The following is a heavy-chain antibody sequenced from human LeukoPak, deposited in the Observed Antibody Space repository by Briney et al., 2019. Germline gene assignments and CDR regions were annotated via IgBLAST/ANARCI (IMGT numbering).Heavy chain of an antibody. CDR3: ARGITSDAFDI. J-gene: IGHJ3*02. CDR2: ISTSGST. Sequence: PSQTLSLTCTVSGGSISSGTYYWGYIRQPAGKGLEWIGRISTSGSTSYNPSLKSRVSISVDTSNQQFSLQLSSVTAADTAVYYCARGITSDAFDIWGQGTVVTVSS. D-gene: IGHD3-16*01. V-gene: IGHV4-61*02. CDR1: GGSISSGTYY.